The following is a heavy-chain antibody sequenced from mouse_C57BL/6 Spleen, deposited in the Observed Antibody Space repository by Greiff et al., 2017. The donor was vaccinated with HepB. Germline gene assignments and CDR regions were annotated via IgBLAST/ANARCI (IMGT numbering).Heavy chain of an antibody. CDR3: ARSDSNYVVWFAY. J-gene: IGHJ3*01. Sequence: EVQLQQSGPELVKPGASVKISCKASGYTFTDYYMNWVKQSHGKSLEWIGDINPNNGGTSYNQKFKGKATLTVDKSSSTAYMELRSLTSEDSAVYDCARSDSNYVVWFAYWGQGTLVTVSA. V-gene: IGHV1-26*01. CDR2: INPNNGGT. D-gene: IGHD2-5*01. CDR1: GYTFTDYY.